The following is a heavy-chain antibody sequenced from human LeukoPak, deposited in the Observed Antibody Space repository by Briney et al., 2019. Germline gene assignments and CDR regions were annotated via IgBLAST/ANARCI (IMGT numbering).Heavy chain of an antibody. V-gene: IGHV3-64*01. CDR1: GFTFSSYA. CDR2: LSSNGGST. D-gene: IGHD3-9*01. Sequence: KTGGSLRLSCAASGFTFSSYAMHWVRQAPGKGLEYVSALSSNGGSTYYANSVKGRFTISRDNSKNTLYLQMGSLRAEDMAVYYCARGGWGAKYYDILTGSSDYDYWGQGTLVTVSS. CDR3: ARGGWGAKYYDILTGSSDYDY. J-gene: IGHJ4*02.